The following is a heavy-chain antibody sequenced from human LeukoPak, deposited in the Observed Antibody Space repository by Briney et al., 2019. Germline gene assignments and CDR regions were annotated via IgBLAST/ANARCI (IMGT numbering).Heavy chain of an antibody. CDR3: ARHIAVAVAFDI. CDR2: IYYSGST. D-gene: IGHD6-19*01. Sequence: PSGTLSLTCTASGGSISSYYWSWIRQPPGKGLEWIGYIYYSGSTNYNPSLKSRVTISVDTSKNQFSLRLSSVTAADTAVYYCARHIAVAVAFDIWGQGTMVTVSS. V-gene: IGHV4-59*08. CDR1: GGSISSYY. J-gene: IGHJ3*02.